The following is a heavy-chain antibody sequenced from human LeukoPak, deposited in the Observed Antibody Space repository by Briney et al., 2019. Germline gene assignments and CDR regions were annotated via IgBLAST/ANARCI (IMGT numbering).Heavy chain of an antibody. D-gene: IGHD4-17*01. CDR2: ISYGGSNK. Sequence: GKSLRLSCAASGFTFSSYAMHWVRQAPGKGLEGVAVISYGGSNKYYADSVKGRFTISRDNSKNTLYLQMNSLRAEDPAVYYCARLSHDYGDYPKAEELYWGQGTLVTVSS. J-gene: IGHJ4*02. CDR3: ARLSHDYGDYPKAEELY. CDR1: GFTFSSYA. V-gene: IGHV3-30-3*01.